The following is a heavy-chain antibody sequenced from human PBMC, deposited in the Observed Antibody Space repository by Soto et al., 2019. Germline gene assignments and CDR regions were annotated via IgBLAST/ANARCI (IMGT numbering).Heavy chain of an antibody. CDR3: ARRGYFDY. V-gene: IGHV4-30-2*06. CDR1: GGSISSGCYS. Sequence: SETLSLTCAVSGGSISSGCYSWSWIRQSPGKGLDWIGYVYDGGSTYYNPSLKSRVTMSVDTSNNQFSLNLSSVTAADTAVYYCARRGYFDYWGQGTLVTVSS. J-gene: IGHJ4*02. CDR2: VYDGGST.